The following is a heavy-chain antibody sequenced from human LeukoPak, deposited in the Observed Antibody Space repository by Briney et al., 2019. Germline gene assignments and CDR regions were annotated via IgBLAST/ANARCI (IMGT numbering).Heavy chain of an antibody. Sequence: GGSLRLSCAASGFTFSSYSINWVRQAAGKGLEWVSYISSSSSTINYADSVRGRFTISRDNAKNSLFLQMNSLRAEDTAVYYCARALVDTAMAFDYWGQGTLVTVSS. J-gene: IGHJ4*02. D-gene: IGHD5-18*01. CDR2: ISSSSSTI. CDR1: GFTFSSYS. V-gene: IGHV3-48*01. CDR3: ARALVDTAMAFDY.